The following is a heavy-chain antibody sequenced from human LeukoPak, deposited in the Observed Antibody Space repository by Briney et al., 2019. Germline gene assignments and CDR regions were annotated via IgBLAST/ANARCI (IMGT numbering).Heavy chain of an antibody. CDR3: AADLLYGSGGY. CDR1: GGTFSSYA. Sequence: ASVKVSCKASGGTFSSYAISWVRQAPGQGLEWMGGIIPIFGTANYAQKFQGRVTITADESTSTAYMELSSLRSEDTAVYYCAADLLYGSGGYWGQGTLVTVSS. D-gene: IGHD3-10*01. J-gene: IGHJ4*02. V-gene: IGHV1-69*13. CDR2: IIPIFGTA.